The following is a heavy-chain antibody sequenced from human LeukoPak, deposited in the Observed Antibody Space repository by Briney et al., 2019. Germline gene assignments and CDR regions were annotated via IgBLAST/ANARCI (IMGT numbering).Heavy chain of an antibody. CDR2: IKQDGSEK. Sequence: GGSLRLSCAASGFTFSSYWMSWVRQAPGKGLEWVANIKQDGSEKYYVDSVKGRFTISRDNAKNSLYLQMNSLRAEDTAGYYCASLLGDPDYGDPVNDYWGQGTLVTVSS. CDR3: ASLLGDPDYGDPVNDY. D-gene: IGHD4-17*01. V-gene: IGHV3-7*01. CDR1: GFTFSSYW. J-gene: IGHJ4*02.